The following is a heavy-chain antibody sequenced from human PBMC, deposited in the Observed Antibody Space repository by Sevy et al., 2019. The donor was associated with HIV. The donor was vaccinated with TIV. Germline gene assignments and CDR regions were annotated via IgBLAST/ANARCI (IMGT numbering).Heavy chain of an antibody. CDR2: IKKDGGEK. V-gene: IGHV3-7*01. Sequence: GGCLRLSCAASGFTFTNYWMSWVRQAPGKGLEWVANIKKDGGEKYYVDSVRGRLTISRDNARNSLYLQMNSLRAEDTAVYYCATLCGPTVTLQYWGQGTLVTVSS. CDR1: GFTFTNYW. D-gene: IGHD4-4*01. J-gene: IGHJ4*01. CDR3: ATLCGPTVTLQY.